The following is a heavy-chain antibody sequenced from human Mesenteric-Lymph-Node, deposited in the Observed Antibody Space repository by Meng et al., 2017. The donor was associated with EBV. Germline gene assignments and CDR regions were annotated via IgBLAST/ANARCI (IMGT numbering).Heavy chain of an antibody. V-gene: IGHV1-3*01. CDR2: INAGSGNT. D-gene: IGHD1-26*01. CDR1: GYTFTTYT. J-gene: IGHJ4*02. Sequence: VPLLQAGAVVKKPGASVKVSYKASGYTFTTYTIHWVRQAPGQRPECVGWINAGSGNTKYSQKFQGRVTITRDTSATTAYMEVISLTSEDTAVYYCARARVGATELSWDYWGQGTLVTVSS. CDR3: ARARVGATELSWDY.